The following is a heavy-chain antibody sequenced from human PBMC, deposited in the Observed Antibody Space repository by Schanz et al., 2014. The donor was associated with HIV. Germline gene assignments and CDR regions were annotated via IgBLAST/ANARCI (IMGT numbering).Heavy chain of an antibody. CDR2: VYIGDST. CDR3: AAGLIRYFFDY. V-gene: IGHV3-66*01. Sequence: EVHLVESGGGLVQPGGSLRLSCVASGSTFTTYYMSWVRQAPGKGLEWVSVVYIGDSTFYANSVKGRFTISRDDSKNTLYLQMNSLRAEDTAMYYCAAGLIRYFFDYWGQGTLVTVSS. J-gene: IGHJ4*02. CDR1: GSTFTTYY. D-gene: IGHD2-21*01.